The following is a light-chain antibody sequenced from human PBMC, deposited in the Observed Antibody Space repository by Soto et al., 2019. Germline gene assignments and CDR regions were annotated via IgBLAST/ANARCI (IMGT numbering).Light chain of an antibody. CDR2: RDS. CDR3: AAWDDSLRGWV. Sequence: SVLTQPPSASGTPGQRVTISCSESSSSIGSNYIYWYQQLPGTAPKLLIYRDSQRPSGVPDRFSGSKSGTSASLAISGLRSEDEADYYCAAWDDSLRGWVFGGGTKGDRP. CDR1: SSSIGSNY. V-gene: IGLV1-47*01. J-gene: IGLJ3*02.